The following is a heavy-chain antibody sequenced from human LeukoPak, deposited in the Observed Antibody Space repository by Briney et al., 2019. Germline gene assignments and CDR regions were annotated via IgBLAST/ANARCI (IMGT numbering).Heavy chain of an antibody. J-gene: IGHJ4*02. Sequence: GSLRLSCAASGFTFSSYAMSWIRQAPGKGLEWVSAISATGGSTYYADSVKGRFTISRDNSKNTLSLQMNSLRAEDTAVYYCAKDRSYDFWSGQANFDYWGQGMLVTVSS. CDR3: AKDRSYDFWSGQANFDY. V-gene: IGHV3-23*01. CDR1: GFTFSSYA. D-gene: IGHD3-3*01. CDR2: ISATGGST.